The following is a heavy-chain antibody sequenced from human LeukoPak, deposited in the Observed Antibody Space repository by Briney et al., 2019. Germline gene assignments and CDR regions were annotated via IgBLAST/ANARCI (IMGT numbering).Heavy chain of an antibody. Sequence: GASVKVSCKASGYTFGNHGIGWVRQAPGQGLEWAGWISAHTGNTNYAQKVQGRVTMTTDTSTSTAYMELRSLTSDDTAVYYCARAEGDYDPLNWIDPWGQGTLVIVSS. CDR2: ISAHTGNT. CDR3: ARAEGDYDPLNWIDP. V-gene: IGHV1-18*01. J-gene: IGHJ5*02. CDR1: GYTFGNHG. D-gene: IGHD3-16*01.